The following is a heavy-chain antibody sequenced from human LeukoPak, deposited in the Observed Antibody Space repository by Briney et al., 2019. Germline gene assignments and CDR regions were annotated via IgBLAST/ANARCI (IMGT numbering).Heavy chain of an antibody. J-gene: IGHJ4*02. CDR3: ATDLG. CDR2: VEHDGSRT. D-gene: IGHD4-17*01. Sequence: PGGSLRLSCAASGFTFTSYWMHWVRQPPGKGLVWVSRVEHDGSRTAYADSVTGRFTISRDNARNMVYLQMNGLRAEDTAVYYCATDLGWGQGTLVTVSS. CDR1: GFTFTSYW. V-gene: IGHV3-74*01.